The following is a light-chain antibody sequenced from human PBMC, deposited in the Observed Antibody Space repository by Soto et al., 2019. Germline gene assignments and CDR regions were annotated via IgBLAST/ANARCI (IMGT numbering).Light chain of an antibody. CDR1: QSVLYSSNNKNY. J-gene: IGKJ2*02. CDR3: QQYYSLPMRT. Sequence: DIEMTQSPDSLAVSLGERATINCKSSQSVLYSSNNKNYLAWYQQKPVQPPKLLIYWASTRESGVPDRFSGIESRPDVTLIPTSPQPEDVAVYYCQQYYSLPMRTFGQGTKLEIK. CDR2: WAS. V-gene: IGKV4-1*01.